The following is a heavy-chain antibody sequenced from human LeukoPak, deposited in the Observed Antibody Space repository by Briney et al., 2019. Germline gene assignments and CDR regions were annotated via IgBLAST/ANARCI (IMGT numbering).Heavy chain of an antibody. CDR2: ISSSSGTI. CDR3: AREGYCSSTSCYTLGDAFDI. J-gene: IGHJ3*02. D-gene: IGHD2-2*02. V-gene: IGHV3-48*01. CDR1: GFSFSSYE. Sequence: GGSLRLSCAASGFSFSSYEMNWVRQAPGKGLEWLSYISSSSGTIYYADSVKGRFTISRDNSKNTLYLQMNSLRAEDTAVYYCAREGYCSSTSCYTLGDAFDIWGQGTMVTVSS.